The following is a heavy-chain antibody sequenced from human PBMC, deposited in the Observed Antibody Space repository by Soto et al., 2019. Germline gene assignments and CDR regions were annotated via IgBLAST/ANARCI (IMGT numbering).Heavy chain of an antibody. D-gene: IGHD2-21*01. J-gene: IGHJ6*02. V-gene: IGHV3-11*01. CDR2: ISSSGTTI. Sequence: QVQLVESGGGLVKPGGSLRLSCAASGFTFSDYYMNWIRQAPGKGLEWVSYISSSGTTIYYADSVKGRFTISRDNAKNSLLLQMNSLRAEDTALSYCARGHSIFYGMDVWGQGTTVTVSS. CDR1: GFTFSDYY. CDR3: ARGHSIFYGMDV.